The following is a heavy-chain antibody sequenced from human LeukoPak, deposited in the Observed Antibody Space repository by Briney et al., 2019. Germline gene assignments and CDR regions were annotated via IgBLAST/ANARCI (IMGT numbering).Heavy chain of an antibody. CDR2: INPNSGGT. CDR1: GYTFTGYY. Sequence: ASVKVSCKASGYTFTGYYMHWVRQAPGQGLEWMGWINPNSGGTNYAQKFQGRVTMTRDTSISTAYMELSRLRSDDTAVYYCARCKQLANWFDPWGQGTLVTVSS. V-gene: IGHV1-2*02. D-gene: IGHD6-6*01. CDR3: ARCKQLANWFDP. J-gene: IGHJ5*02.